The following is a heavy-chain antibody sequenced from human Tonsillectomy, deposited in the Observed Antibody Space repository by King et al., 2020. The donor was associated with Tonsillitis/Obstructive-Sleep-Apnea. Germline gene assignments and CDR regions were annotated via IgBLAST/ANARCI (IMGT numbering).Heavy chain of an antibody. CDR1: GGSISSSSYY. D-gene: IGHD3-10*01. CDR2: IYYSGST. Sequence: QLQESGPGLVKPSETLSLTCTVSGGSISSSSYYWGWIRQPPGKGLEWIGSIYYSGSTYYNPSLKSRVTISVDTSKNQFSLKLSSVTAADTAVYYCARHRLGGSGIFFDYWGQGTLVTVSS. V-gene: IGHV4-39*01. J-gene: IGHJ4*02. CDR3: ARHRLGGSGIFFDY.